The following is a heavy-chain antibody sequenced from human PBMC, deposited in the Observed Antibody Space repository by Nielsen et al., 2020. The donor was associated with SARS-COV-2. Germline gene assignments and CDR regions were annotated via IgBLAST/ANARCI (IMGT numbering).Heavy chain of an antibody. CDR2: INPRVGRT. Sequence: ASVKVSCKASGYTFINYHLHWVRQAPGQELEWMGTINPRVGRTSYAKKLQGRVTVTRDTSTSTVYMELSSLRSEDTAMYYCARGWALGYCSSTSCPQFDYWGQGTLVTVSS. V-gene: IGHV1-46*04. CDR1: GYTFINYH. CDR3: ARGWALGYCSSTSCPQFDY. J-gene: IGHJ4*02. D-gene: IGHD2-2*01.